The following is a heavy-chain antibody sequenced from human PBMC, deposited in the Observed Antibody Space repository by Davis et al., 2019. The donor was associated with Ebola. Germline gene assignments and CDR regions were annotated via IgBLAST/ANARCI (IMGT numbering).Heavy chain of an antibody. CDR2: ISSSGGST. Sequence: GESLKISCAASEFTFSGYAMSWVRQAPGKGLEWVSAISSSGGSTYYADSVKGRFTISRDSSKNTLHLQMSSLRAEDTAVYYCVKGSGSYFNYYGMDVWGQGTTVTVSS. V-gene: IGHV3-64D*06. CDR3: VKGSGSYFNYYGMDV. D-gene: IGHD3-10*01. CDR1: EFTFSGYA. J-gene: IGHJ6*02.